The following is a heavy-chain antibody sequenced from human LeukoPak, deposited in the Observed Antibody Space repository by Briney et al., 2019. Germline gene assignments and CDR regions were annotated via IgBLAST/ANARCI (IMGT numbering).Heavy chain of an antibody. CDR1: GGTFSSYA. Sequence: GASVKVSCKASGGTFSSYAISWVRQAPGQGLEWMGGIIPIFDTANYAQKFQGRVTITADESTSTAYMELSSLRSEDTAVYYCARVVPAAVNWFDPWGQGTLATVSS. CDR2: IIPIFDTA. V-gene: IGHV1-69*13. CDR3: ARVVPAAVNWFDP. J-gene: IGHJ5*02. D-gene: IGHD2-2*01.